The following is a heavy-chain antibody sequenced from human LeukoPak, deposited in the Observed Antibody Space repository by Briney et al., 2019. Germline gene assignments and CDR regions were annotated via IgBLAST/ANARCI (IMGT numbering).Heavy chain of an antibody. CDR3: TRDRVGLRFLEWSEYYYMDV. CDR2: IRSKAYGGTT. Sequence: GGSLRLSCAASGFTFTNFAMHWVRQAPGKGLEWVGFIRSKAYGGTTEYAASVKGRFTISRDDSKSIAYLQMNSLKTEDTAVYYCTRDRVGLRFLEWSEYYYMDVWGKGTTVTVSS. CDR1: GFTFTNFA. D-gene: IGHD3-3*01. V-gene: IGHV3-49*04. J-gene: IGHJ6*03.